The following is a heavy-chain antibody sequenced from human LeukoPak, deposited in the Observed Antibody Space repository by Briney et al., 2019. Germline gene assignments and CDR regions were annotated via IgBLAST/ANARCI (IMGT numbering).Heavy chain of an antibody. V-gene: IGHV1-46*01. CDR1: GYTFTSYY. D-gene: IGHD6-19*01. CDR3: ARVIRASSGWRGWFDP. Sequence: GASVKVSCKASGYTFTSYYMHWVRQAPGQGLEWMGIINPSGGSTSYAQKFQGRVTMTRDMSTSTVYMELSSLRSEDTAVYYCARVIRASSGWRGWFDPWGQGTLVTVSS. J-gene: IGHJ5*02. CDR2: INPSGGST.